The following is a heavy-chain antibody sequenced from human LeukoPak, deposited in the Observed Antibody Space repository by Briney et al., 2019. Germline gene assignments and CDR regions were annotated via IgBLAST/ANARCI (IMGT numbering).Heavy chain of an antibody. V-gene: IGHV4-39*07. Sequence: SSETLSLTCTVSGGSISSSSYYWGWIRQPPGKGLEWIGSIYYSGSTYYNPSLKSRVTISVDTSKNQFSLKLSSVTAADTAVYYCARKGSLLRFFLMDVWGKGTTVTVSS. CDR3: ARKGSLLRFFLMDV. D-gene: IGHD3-3*01. CDR1: GGSISSSSYY. J-gene: IGHJ6*03. CDR2: IYYSGST.